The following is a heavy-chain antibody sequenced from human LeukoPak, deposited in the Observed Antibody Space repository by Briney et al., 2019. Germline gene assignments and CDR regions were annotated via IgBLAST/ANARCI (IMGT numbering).Heavy chain of an antibody. V-gene: IGHV1-69*13. CDR1: GGTFSSYP. Sequence: ASVKVSCKVSGGTFSSYPISWVRQAPGQGLEWMGEITPIFGEAQNAEKFQGRVTITADEPTSTVYMELTSLRLDDTAMYYCARNSRVASTSGLNYWGQGTMVTVSS. D-gene: IGHD5-12*01. CDR2: ITPIFGEA. J-gene: IGHJ4*02. CDR3: ARNSRVASTSGLNY.